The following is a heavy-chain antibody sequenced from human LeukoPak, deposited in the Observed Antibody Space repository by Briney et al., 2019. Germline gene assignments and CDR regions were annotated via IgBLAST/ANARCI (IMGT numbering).Heavy chain of an antibody. CDR3: AREVGGGASGQ. V-gene: IGHV3-66*01. CDR1: GFTVSSNY. CDR2: IYSDGTI. Sequence: GGSLRLSCAASGFTVSSNYMSWVRQVPGKGLEWVSVIYSDGTISYADSVKGRFTISRDNSENTLYLQMNSLRVEDTAVYYCAREVGGGASGQWGQGTLVTVSS. J-gene: IGHJ4*02. D-gene: IGHD3-16*01.